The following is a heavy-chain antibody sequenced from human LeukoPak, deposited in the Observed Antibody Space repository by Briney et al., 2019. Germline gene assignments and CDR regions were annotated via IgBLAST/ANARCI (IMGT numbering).Heavy chain of an antibody. CDR2: LNPSGGTT. J-gene: IGHJ4*02. CDR3: ARDARPSYDTSGYYFPGDY. D-gene: IGHD3-22*01. Sequence: ASVKISCKASGYTFTNFYNHWVRQAPGQGLEWMAILNPSGGTTRYAQKFQGRVTMTRDTSTSTVYMELSSLRSEDTAVYYCARDARPSYDTSGYYFPGDYWGQGTLVTVSS. V-gene: IGHV1-46*01. CDR1: GYTFTNFY.